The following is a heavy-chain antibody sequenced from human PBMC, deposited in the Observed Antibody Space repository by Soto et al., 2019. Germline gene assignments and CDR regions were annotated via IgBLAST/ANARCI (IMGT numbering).Heavy chain of an antibody. J-gene: IGHJ1*01. Sequence: PSETLSLTCTVSGGSISSGGYYWSWIRQHPGKGLEWIGYIYYSGSTYYNPSLKSRVTISVDTSKNQFSLKLSSVTAADTAVYYCASTVDGWQHDVPYFQHWGQGTLVTVSS. CDR2: IYYSGST. CDR1: GGSISSGGYY. V-gene: IGHV4-31*03. D-gene: IGHD6-19*01. CDR3: ASTVDGWQHDVPYFQH.